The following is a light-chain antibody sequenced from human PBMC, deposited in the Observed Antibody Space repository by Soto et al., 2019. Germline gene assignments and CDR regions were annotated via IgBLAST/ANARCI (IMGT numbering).Light chain of an antibody. CDR3: QQYYSTPNT. Sequence: DIVMTQTPDSLAESLGERATINCKSSQSVLYSSNNKNYLAWYQQKPGQPPKLLIYWASTRESGVPDRFSGSGSGTDFTLTISSLQDEDVAVYYCQQYYSTPNTFGQGTKLEIK. V-gene: IGKV4-1*01. CDR1: QSVLYSSNNKNY. CDR2: WAS. J-gene: IGKJ2*01.